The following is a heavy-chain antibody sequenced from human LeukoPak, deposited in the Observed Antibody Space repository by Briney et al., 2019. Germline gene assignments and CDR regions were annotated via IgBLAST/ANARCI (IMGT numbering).Heavy chain of an antibody. D-gene: IGHD2-15*01. CDR3: ARDPYCSGGSCYFPNWFDP. Sequence: GGSLRLSCAVSGFTFTSYWMNWVRQAPGKGLEWVASIRQDGGEKYYVDSVKGRFTISRDNAKNTLYLQMNSLRAEDTAVYYCARDPYCSGGSCYFPNWFDPWGQGTLVTVSS. V-gene: IGHV3-7*01. J-gene: IGHJ5*02. CDR1: GFTFTSYW. CDR2: IRQDGGEK.